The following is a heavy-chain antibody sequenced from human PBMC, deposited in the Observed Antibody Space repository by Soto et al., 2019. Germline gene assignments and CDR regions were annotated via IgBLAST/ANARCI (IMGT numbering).Heavy chain of an antibody. CDR1: GFTFSSYA. J-gene: IGHJ4*02. Sequence: PGGSLRLSCVASGFTFSSYAMSWVRQAPGQRLEWLETFSGGRDITWHADSVKSRFILSRDSTKNTLSLQMNSLRPEDTALYYCAKATSATCTGSICYSFDYWGQGTLVTVSS. D-gene: IGHD2-21*01. CDR2: FSGGRDIT. V-gene: IGHV3-23*01. CDR3: AKATSATCTGSICYSFDY.